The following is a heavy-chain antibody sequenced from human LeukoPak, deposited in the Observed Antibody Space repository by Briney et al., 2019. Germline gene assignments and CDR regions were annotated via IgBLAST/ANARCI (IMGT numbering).Heavy chain of an antibody. J-gene: IGHJ4*02. CDR2: IRYDGSSK. CDR1: GFTFSSYG. D-gene: IGHD2-2*01. CDR3: AKDINWFAGIVVVPAVDY. Sequence: PGGSLRLSCAASGFTFSSYGMHWVRQAPGKGLEWVAFIRYDGSSKYYADSVKGRFTISRDNSKNTLYLQMNSLRAEDTAVYYCAKDINWFAGIVVVPAVDYWGQGTLVTVSS. V-gene: IGHV3-30*02.